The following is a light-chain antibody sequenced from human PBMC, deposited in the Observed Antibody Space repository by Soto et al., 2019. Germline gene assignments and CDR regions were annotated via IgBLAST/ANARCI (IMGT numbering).Light chain of an antibody. CDR2: SNN. Sequence: QSVLTQPPSASGTPGQRVTISCSGSSSNIGSNTVNWYQQLPGTAPKLLIYSNNQRPSGVPDRFSCSKSGTSASLAISGLQSEDEADYYCAAWDDSLNGPRFGGGTKLTVL. CDR1: SSNIGSNT. V-gene: IGLV1-44*01. J-gene: IGLJ3*02. CDR3: AAWDDSLNGPR.